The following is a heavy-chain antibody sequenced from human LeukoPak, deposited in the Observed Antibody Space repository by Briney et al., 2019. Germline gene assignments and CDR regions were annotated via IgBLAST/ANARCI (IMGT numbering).Heavy chain of an antibody. CDR3: ARAARQWLVSDAFDI. J-gene: IGHJ3*02. V-gene: IGHV3-30*04. CDR1: GFTFSSYA. D-gene: IGHD6-19*01. Sequence: GGSLRLSCAASGFTFSSYAMHWVRQAPGKGLEWVAVISYDGSNKYYADSVKGRFTISRDNSKNTLYLQMNSLRAEDTAVYYCARAARQWLVSDAFDIWGQGTMVTVSS. CDR2: ISYDGSNK.